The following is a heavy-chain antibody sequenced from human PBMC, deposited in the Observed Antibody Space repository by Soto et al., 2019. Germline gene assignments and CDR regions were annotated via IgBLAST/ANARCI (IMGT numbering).Heavy chain of an antibody. CDR3: ARDNGDYEDYYYYGMDV. Sequence: SETLSLTCAVYGGSFSGYYWSWIRQPPGKGLEWIGYIYYSGSTNYNPSLKSRVTISVDTSKNQFSLKLSSVTAADTAVYYCARDNGDYEDYYYYGMDVWGQGTTVTVSS. V-gene: IGHV4-59*01. CDR2: IYYSGST. D-gene: IGHD4-17*01. J-gene: IGHJ6*02. CDR1: GGSFSGYY.